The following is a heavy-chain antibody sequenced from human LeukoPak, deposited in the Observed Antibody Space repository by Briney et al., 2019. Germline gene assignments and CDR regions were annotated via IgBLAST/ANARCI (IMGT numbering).Heavy chain of an antibody. Sequence: GGSLRLSCAASGFTFSRYWMHWVRQAPGKGLVWVSRINSDGSSTSYADSVKGRFTISRDNARNSLYLQMNSLRAEDTAVYYCARDPYSGTYGDTYYYYMDVWGKGTTVTISS. CDR2: INSDGSST. V-gene: IGHV3-74*01. CDR1: GFTFSRYW. D-gene: IGHD1-26*01. J-gene: IGHJ6*03. CDR3: ARDPYSGTYGDTYYYYMDV.